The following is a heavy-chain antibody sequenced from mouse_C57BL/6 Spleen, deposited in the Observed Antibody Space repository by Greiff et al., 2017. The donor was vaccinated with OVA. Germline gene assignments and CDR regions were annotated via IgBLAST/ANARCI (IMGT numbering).Heavy chain of an antibody. V-gene: IGHV1-15*01. D-gene: IGHD2-10*02. CDR1: GYTFTDYE. CDR3: TRYGYLDY. CDR2: IDPETGGT. Sequence: QVQLKESGAELVRPGASVTLSCKASGYTFTDYEMHWVKQTPVHGLAWIGAIDPETGGTAYNQKFKGKAILTADKSSSTAYMELRSLTSEDYAVYYCTRYGYLDYWGQGTTLTVSS. J-gene: IGHJ2*01.